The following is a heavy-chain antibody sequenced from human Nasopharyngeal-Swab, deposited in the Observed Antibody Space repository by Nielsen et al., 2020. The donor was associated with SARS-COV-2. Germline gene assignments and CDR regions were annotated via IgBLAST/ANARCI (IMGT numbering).Heavy chain of an antibody. CDR1: GFTFSSYA. CDR3: AKDARGLTPRTFGY. CDR2: ISGGSP. J-gene: IGHJ4*02. V-gene: IGHV3-23*01. Sequence: GGSLRLSCAASGFTFSSYAMTWVRQAPGKGLEWVSTISGGSPYYADSVKGRFTISRDNSKNTLYLQMNSLRAEDTAVYFCAKDARGLTPRTFGYWGQGTLVTVSS. D-gene: IGHD4-23*01.